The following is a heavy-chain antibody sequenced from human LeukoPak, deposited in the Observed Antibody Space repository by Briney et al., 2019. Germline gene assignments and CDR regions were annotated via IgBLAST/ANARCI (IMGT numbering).Heavy chain of an antibody. CDR1: GGSFSGYY. D-gene: IGHD6-13*01. CDR3: ARGVAAAGTIWFDP. J-gene: IGHJ5*02. Sequence: SETLSLTCAVYGGSFSGYYWSWIRQPPGKGLEWIGEINHSGSTNYNPSLKSRVTKSVDTSKNQFSLKLSSVTAADTAVYYCARGVAAAGTIWFDPWGQGTLVTVSS. V-gene: IGHV4-34*01. CDR2: INHSGST.